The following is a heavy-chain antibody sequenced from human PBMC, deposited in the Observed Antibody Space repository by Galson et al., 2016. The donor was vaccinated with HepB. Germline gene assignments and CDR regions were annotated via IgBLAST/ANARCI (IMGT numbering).Heavy chain of an antibody. J-gene: IGHJ4*02. CDR2: IWYDGNKT. D-gene: IGHD3-10*01. Sequence: SLRLSCAASGLNFRACGMHCLCQAPGRGLEWVALIWYDGNKTYYADSVKGRFTISSDNSKSILYLQMNSLRAEGTDIYYCAKERGFYASRSFASYDFWGQGTLVTVSS. CDR1: GLNFRACG. CDR3: AKERGFYASRSFASYDF. V-gene: IGHV3-33*06.